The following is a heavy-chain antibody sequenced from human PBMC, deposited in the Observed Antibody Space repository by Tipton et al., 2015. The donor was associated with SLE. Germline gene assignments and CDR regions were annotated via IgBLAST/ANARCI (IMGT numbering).Heavy chain of an antibody. CDR1: GGSISSSSYY. V-gene: IGHV4-39*07. D-gene: IGHD3-10*02. Sequence: TLSLTCTVSGGSISSSSYYWGWIRQPPGKGLEWIGSIYYSGSTYYNPSLKSRVTISVDTSKNQFSLKLSSVTAADTAAYYCARHVRVEPHDAFDIWGQGTMVTVSS. CDR2: IYYSGST. J-gene: IGHJ3*02. CDR3: ARHVRVEPHDAFDI.